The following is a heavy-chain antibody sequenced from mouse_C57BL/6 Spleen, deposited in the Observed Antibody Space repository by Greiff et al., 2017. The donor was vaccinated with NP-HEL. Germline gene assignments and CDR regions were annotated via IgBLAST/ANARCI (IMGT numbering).Heavy chain of an antibody. J-gene: IGHJ4*01. CDR1: GFTFSSYA. D-gene: IGHD2-5*01. V-gene: IGHV5-4*01. CDR3: AREDSNYVSAMDY. Sequence: EVQRVESGGGLVKPGGSLKLSCAASGFTFSSYAMSWVRQTPEKRLEWVATISDGGSYTYYPDNVKGRFTISRDNAKNNLYLQMSHLKSEDTAMYYCAREDSNYVSAMDYWGQGTSVTVSS. CDR2: ISDGGSYT.